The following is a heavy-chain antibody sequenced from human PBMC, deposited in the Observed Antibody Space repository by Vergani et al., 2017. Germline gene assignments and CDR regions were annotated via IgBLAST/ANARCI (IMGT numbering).Heavy chain of an antibody. CDR2: IYTSEST. V-gene: IGHV4-4*07. Sequence: QVQLQESGPGLVKPSETLSLTCIVSGGYISTYYWSWIRQPAGKGLEWIGRIYTSESTNYNSSLKSRVTMSVDTSKNQFSLKLSSVTAADTAVYYCAREYSSSVGFLAYGGQGTLVTVSS. J-gene: IGHJ4*02. D-gene: IGHD6-6*01. CDR3: AREYSSSVGFLAY. CDR1: GGYISTYY.